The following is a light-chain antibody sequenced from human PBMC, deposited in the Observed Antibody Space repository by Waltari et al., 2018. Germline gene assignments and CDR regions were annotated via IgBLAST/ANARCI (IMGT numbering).Light chain of an antibody. CDR2: GVS. Sequence: EIVLTQSPGTLSLSPGERAPLSCRASQSVRGSLAWYQQKAGQAPRLLIYGVSSRATGIPERFSGSGSGTDFSLTISRLEPEDFAVYYCQHYVRLPATFGQGTKVEIK. CDR3: QHYVRLPAT. J-gene: IGKJ1*01. V-gene: IGKV3-20*01. CDR1: QSVRGS.